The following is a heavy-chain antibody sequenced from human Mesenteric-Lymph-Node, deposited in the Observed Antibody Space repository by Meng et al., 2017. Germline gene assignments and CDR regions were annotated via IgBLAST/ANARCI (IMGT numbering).Heavy chain of an antibody. J-gene: IGHJ3*02. CDR1: GYTFTSYG. CDR3: ERYGGRRVNLWLDAFDI. Sequence: ASVKVSCKASGYTFTSYGISWVRQAPGQGLEWMGWISAYNGNTNYAQKLQDRVTMTTDTSTSTGYMELRSLRSDDTAVYYCERYGGRRVNLWLDAFDIWGQGTMVTVSS. CDR2: ISAYNGNT. D-gene: IGHD2/OR15-2a*01. V-gene: IGHV1-18*01.